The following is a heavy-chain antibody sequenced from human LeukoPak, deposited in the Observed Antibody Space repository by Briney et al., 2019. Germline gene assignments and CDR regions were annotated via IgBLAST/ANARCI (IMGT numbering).Heavy chain of an antibody. V-gene: IGHV3-30-3*01. Sequence: GGSLRLSCAASGFTFSTYAMLWFRQAPGKGVEWVAVISHDGSNKYYADSVKDRFTISRDNSKNTLYLQMNSLRAEGTAVYYCARDRGSGTQATWCDPWGQGTLVTVSS. CDR1: GFTFSTYA. CDR2: ISHDGSNK. J-gene: IGHJ5*02. CDR3: ARDRGSGTQATWCDP. D-gene: IGHD1-26*01.